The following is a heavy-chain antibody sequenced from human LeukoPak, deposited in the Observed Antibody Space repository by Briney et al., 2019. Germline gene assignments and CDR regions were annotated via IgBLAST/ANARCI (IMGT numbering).Heavy chain of an antibody. CDR1: GFTFSRYG. CDR3: VGGLVGCSGGSCYPTDY. Sequence: PGGSLRLSCAASGFTFSRYGMHWVRQAPGEGLEWVAVISDDGSNKYYVDSVKGRFTISRDNSKNTVYLQINSLRPEDTAVYYCVGGLVGCSGGSCYPTDYWGQGTLVTVSS. CDR2: ISDDGSNK. D-gene: IGHD2-15*01. J-gene: IGHJ4*02. V-gene: IGHV3-30*03.